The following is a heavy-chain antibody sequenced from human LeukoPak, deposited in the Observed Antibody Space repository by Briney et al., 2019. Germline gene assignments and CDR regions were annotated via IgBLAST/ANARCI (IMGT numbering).Heavy chain of an antibody. D-gene: IGHD2-2*01. Sequence: GASVKVSCKTSGYTFTSYGFSWVRQATGQGLEWMGWISAYNGVRNYAERLQGRVTMTTDTSTSTAYTELSGLRSDDTAVYYCARDLGSVVVSAAIGYWGQGTLVTVSS. V-gene: IGHV1-18*01. CDR2: ISAYNGVR. J-gene: IGHJ4*02. CDR3: ARDLGSVVVSAAIGY. CDR1: GYTFTSYG.